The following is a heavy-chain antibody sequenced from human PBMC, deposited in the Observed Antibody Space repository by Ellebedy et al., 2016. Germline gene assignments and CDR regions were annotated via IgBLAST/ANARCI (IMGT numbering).Heavy chain of an antibody. D-gene: IGHD3-10*01. CDR1: GDSINSGAYY. CDR3: ARKTSAMRFDP. V-gene: IGHV4-61*02. CDR2: ISTSGNT. J-gene: IGHJ5*02. Sequence: SETLSLTXTVSGDSINSGAYYWSWIRQPAGKGLEWIGRISTSGNTIYNPSLKSRVTMSVDTSKNHFSLELTSVTAADTAVYYCARKTSAMRFDPWGQGILVTVSS.